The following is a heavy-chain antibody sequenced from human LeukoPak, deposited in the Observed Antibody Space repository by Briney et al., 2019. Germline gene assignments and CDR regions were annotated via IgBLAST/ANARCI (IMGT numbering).Heavy chain of an antibody. J-gene: IGHJ4*02. D-gene: IGHD3-22*01. Sequence: GGSLRLSCAASGFTFSSYSMNWVRQAPGKGLEWVSSISSSSSYIYYADSVKGRFTISRDNAKNSLYLQMNSLRAEDTAVYYCARDRLPRYYYDSSGSYWGQGTLVTVSS. CDR1: GFTFSSYS. CDR3: ARDRLPRYYYDSSGSY. CDR2: ISSSSSYI. V-gene: IGHV3-21*01.